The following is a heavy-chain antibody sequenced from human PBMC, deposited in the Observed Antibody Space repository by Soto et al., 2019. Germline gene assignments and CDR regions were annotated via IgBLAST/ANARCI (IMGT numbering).Heavy chain of an antibody. Sequence: XSVKXSCKASGSTFTSYGISWVRQAPGQGLEWMGWTXAYNGXTNYPQTLQGXXTMTTDTXXSTESMDLRGLRSEDTAVYYCARRYSSAWYFDYWGQGTLVTVSS. CDR3: ARRYSSAWYFDY. D-gene: IGHD6-19*01. V-gene: IGHV1-18*01. J-gene: IGHJ4*02. CDR2: TXAYNGXT. CDR1: GSTFTSYG.